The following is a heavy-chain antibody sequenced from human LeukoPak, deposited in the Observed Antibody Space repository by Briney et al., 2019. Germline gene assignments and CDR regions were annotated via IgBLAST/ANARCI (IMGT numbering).Heavy chain of an antibody. CDR1: GFTFSSYG. V-gene: IGHV3-33*01. CDR2: IWYDGSNK. J-gene: IGHJ4*02. Sequence: GGSLRLSCAASGFTFSSYGMHWVRQAPGKGLEWVAVIWYDGSNKYYADSVKGRFTISRDNSKNTLYLQMNSLRAEDTAVYYCARDRTYYYDSSGDYYFDYWGQGTLVTVSS. D-gene: IGHD3-22*01. CDR3: ARDRTYYYDSSGDYYFDY.